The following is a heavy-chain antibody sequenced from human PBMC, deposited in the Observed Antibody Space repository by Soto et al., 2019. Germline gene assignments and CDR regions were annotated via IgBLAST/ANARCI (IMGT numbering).Heavy chain of an antibody. J-gene: IGHJ4*02. V-gene: IGHV1-2*04. CDR1: GYTFAGYY. CDR2: INPNSGGT. Sequence: GASVKVSCKASGYTFAGYYMHWVRQAPGQGLEWMGWINPNSGGTNYAQKFQGWVTMTRDTSISTAYMELSRLRSDDTAVYYCARDLDVDTAVVYGYWGQGTLVTVSS. CDR3: ARDLDVDTAVVYGY. D-gene: IGHD5-18*01.